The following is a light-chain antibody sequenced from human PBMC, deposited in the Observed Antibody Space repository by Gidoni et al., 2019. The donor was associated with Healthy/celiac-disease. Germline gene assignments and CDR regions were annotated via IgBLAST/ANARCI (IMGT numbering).Light chain of an antibody. CDR1: QCISNY. Sequence: DIQMTQSPSSLSASEGYRVTITCRASQCISNYLAWYQQKPGKVPKLLIYAASTLQSGVPSRVSGSGSGTDFTLTISSLQPEDVATYYCQKYNSAPLTFGGGTKVEIK. CDR2: AAS. V-gene: IGKV1-27*01. CDR3: QKYNSAPLT. J-gene: IGKJ4*01.